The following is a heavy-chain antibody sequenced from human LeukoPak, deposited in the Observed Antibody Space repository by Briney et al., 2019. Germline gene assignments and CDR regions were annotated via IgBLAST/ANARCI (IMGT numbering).Heavy chain of an antibody. V-gene: IGHV4-38-2*02. Sequence: SETLSLTCTVSGYSISSGYYWGWIRQPPGKGLGWIGSIYHSGSTYYNPSLKSRVTISVDTSKNQFSLKLSSVTAADTAVYYCAREGVYGSGSYFDYWGQGTLVTVSS. J-gene: IGHJ4*02. CDR1: GYSISSGYY. D-gene: IGHD3-10*01. CDR3: AREGVYGSGSYFDY. CDR2: IYHSGST.